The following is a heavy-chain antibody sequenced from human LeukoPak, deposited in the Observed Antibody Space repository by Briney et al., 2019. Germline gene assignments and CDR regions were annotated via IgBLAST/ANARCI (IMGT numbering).Heavy chain of an antibody. D-gene: IGHD3-10*01. V-gene: IGHV4-34*01. CDR3: ARRVKVNYVGWFGEDNYHYYMDV. CDR1: GESFNRYY. J-gene: IGHJ6*03. CDR2: IYHDGNT. Sequence: HPSETLSLTCAVYGESFNRYYWSWIRQPPGKGLEWIAEIYHDGNTNCSPSLKSRVTIGVDTSKNRFSLKLSSVTAADTAVYYCARRVKVNYVGWFGEDNYHYYMDVWGKGTTITVSS.